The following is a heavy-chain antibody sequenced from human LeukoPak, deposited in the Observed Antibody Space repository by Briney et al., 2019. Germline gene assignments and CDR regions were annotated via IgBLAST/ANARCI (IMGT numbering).Heavy chain of an antibody. CDR2: ISYDGSNK. Sequence: GGSLRLSCAASGFNFSTYAMHWVRQAPGKGLDWMAVISYDGSNKYYADSVKGRFTISRDNSKNTLSLEMSSLRVEDTAMYYCARDAVAPADLGHWGQGTLVTISS. CDR3: ARDAVAPADLGH. D-gene: IGHD2-2*01. J-gene: IGHJ4*02. CDR1: GFNFSTYA. V-gene: IGHV3-30-3*01.